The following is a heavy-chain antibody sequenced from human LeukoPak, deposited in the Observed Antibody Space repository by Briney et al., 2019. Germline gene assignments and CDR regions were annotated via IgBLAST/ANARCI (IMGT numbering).Heavy chain of an antibody. Sequence: SETLSLTCTVSGGSISNSFWSWIRQSPGKGLEWIAFIYYTGNTKYNPSLKSRVTISVDTSKNQLSLRLTSVTADDTAVYYCARYSGSSPTFDYWGQGTLVTVSS. CDR2: IYYTGNT. J-gene: IGHJ4*02. V-gene: IGHV4-59*01. CDR3: ARYSGSSPTFDY. D-gene: IGHD5-12*01. CDR1: GGSISNSF.